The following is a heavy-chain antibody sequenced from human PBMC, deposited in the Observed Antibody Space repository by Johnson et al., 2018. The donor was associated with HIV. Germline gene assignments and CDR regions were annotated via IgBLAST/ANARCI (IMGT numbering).Heavy chain of an antibody. CDR3: AKGGSYYYDSSGYFDAFDI. CDR1: GFTFSDYY. Sequence: QVQLVESGGGLVKPGGSLRLSCAASGFTFSDYYMSWIRQAPGKGLEWVAVIWYDGSNKYLADSVKGRFTISRDNSKNTLYLQMNSLRAEDMAVYYCAKGGSYYYDSSGYFDAFDIWGQGTMVTVSS. D-gene: IGHD3-22*01. CDR2: IWYDGSNK. J-gene: IGHJ3*02. V-gene: IGHV3-33*08.